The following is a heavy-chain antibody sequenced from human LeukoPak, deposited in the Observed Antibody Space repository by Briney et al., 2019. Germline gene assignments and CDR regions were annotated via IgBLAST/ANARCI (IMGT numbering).Heavy chain of an antibody. V-gene: IGHV3-21*01. CDR2: VSSSSSYI. CDR1: GFTFSSYS. CDR3: ARGSGPIKPAGGY. J-gene: IGHJ4*02. Sequence: PGGSLRLSCAASGFTFSSYSMNWVRQAPGKGLEWVSSVSSSSSYIYYADSVKGRFTISRDNAKNPLYLQMNSLRAEDTAVYYCARGSGPIKPAGGYWGQGTLVTVSS. D-gene: IGHD1-26*01.